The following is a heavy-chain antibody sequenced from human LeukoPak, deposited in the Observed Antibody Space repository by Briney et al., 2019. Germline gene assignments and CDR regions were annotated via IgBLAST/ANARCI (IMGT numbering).Heavy chain of an antibody. D-gene: IGHD3-22*01. CDR3: ARGWGHYDSSGYYPYFDY. CDR2: MNPNSGNT. V-gene: IGHV1-8*01. CDR1: GYTFTSYD. J-gene: IGHJ4*02. Sequence: ASVKVSCKASGYTFTSYDINWVRQATGQGLEWMGWMNPNSGNTGYAQKFQGRVTMTRNTSISAAYMELSSLRSEDTAVYYCARGWGHYDSSGYYPYFDYWGQGTLVTVSS.